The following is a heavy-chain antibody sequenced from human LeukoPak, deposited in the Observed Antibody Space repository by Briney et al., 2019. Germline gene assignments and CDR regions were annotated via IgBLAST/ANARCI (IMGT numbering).Heavy chain of an antibody. CDR3: ARASRSGSYPGEIDY. Sequence: GGSLRLSCAASGFTFSSYSMNWVRQAPGKGLEWVSSISSSSSYIYYADSVKGRFTISRDNAKNSLYLQMNSLRAEDTAVYYCARASRSGSYPGEIDYWGQGTLVTVSS. CDR1: GFTFSSYS. V-gene: IGHV3-21*01. J-gene: IGHJ4*02. CDR2: ISSSSSYI. D-gene: IGHD3-10*01.